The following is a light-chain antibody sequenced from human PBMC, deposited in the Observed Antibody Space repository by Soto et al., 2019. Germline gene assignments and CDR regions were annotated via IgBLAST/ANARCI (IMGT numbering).Light chain of an antibody. CDR2: EAT. V-gene: IGLV2-23*01. CDR3: CSYAGTTTV. CDR1: SSDSGTYNF. J-gene: IGLJ2*01. Sequence: QSVLTQPASVSGSPGQSITISCTRASSDSGTYNFFAWYQQHPGEAPKLIIYEATQRPSGVSNRFSGSKSGNTASLTISGLQADVEADYYCCSYAGTTTVFGGGTKLTVL.